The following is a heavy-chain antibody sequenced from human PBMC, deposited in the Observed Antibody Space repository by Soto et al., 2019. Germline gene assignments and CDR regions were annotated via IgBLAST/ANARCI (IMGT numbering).Heavy chain of an antibody. CDR2: IYLGGSA. Sequence: SEPLPLTCTVSGDSVTSDYWTWILQPPGKRLEYIGFIYLGGSANYTPSLESRVTISPDKSKTQLSLRLTSVTAADTAVYYCTRGKWFPRGYGMDVWGRGTTVTVSS. CDR1: GDSVTSDY. V-gene: IGHV4-59*02. CDR3: TRGKWFPRGYGMDV. D-gene: IGHD3-22*01. J-gene: IGHJ6*02.